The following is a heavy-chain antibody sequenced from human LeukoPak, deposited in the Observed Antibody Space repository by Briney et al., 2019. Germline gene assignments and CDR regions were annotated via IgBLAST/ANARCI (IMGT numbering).Heavy chain of an antibody. CDR3: ARGSALLALSFDY. CDR1: GGTFSSYA. CDR2: IIPIFGTA. D-gene: IGHD2-15*01. Sequence: SVTVSCTASGGTFSSYAISWVRQAPGQGLEWMGGIIPIFGTANYAQKFQGRVTLTADESTSTAYMELSSLRSEDTAVYYCARGSALLALSFDYWGQGTLVTVSS. V-gene: IGHV1-69*13. J-gene: IGHJ4*02.